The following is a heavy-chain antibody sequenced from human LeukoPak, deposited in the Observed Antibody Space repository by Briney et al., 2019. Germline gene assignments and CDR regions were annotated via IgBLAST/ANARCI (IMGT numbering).Heavy chain of an antibody. J-gene: IGHJ4*02. Sequence: GVSLRLSCAASGSTFSDYYMSWIRQAPGKGLEWVSYISSSGSTIYYADSVKGRFTISRDNAKNSLYLQMNSLRAEDTAVYYCARDESEYAVAGTSFDYWGQGTLVTVSS. CDR2: ISSSGSTI. V-gene: IGHV3-11*01. D-gene: IGHD6-19*01. CDR1: GSTFSDYY. CDR3: ARDESEYAVAGTSFDY.